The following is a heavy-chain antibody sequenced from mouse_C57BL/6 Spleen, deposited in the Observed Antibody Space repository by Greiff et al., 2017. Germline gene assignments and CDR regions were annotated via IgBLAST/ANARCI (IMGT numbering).Heavy chain of an antibody. J-gene: IGHJ4*01. Sequence: EVMLVESGGGLVKPGGSLKLSCAASGFTFSDYGMHWVRQAPEKGLEWVAYISSGGSTIYYADTVKGRFTISRDNAKNTLFLQMTSLRSEDTAMYYCARRGYYGSRDYYAMDYWGQGTSVTVSS. V-gene: IGHV5-17*01. CDR1: GFTFSDYG. CDR2: ISSGGSTI. D-gene: IGHD1-1*01. CDR3: ARRGYYGSRDYYAMDY.